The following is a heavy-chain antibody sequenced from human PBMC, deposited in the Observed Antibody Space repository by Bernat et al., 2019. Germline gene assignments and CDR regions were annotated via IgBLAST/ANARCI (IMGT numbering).Heavy chain of an antibody. D-gene: IGHD2-8*01. Sequence: VQVVESGGGAVEPGGALRLSCATSGGVTLSTYPMHWVRQAPGEGLMWVSRIGVDGSHITYADSVKGRFTVSRDNAKNTMYLQVNSLRVEDTALYYCTGDWCGPGDSWGQGTLVTVSS. J-gene: IGHJ1*01. V-gene: IGHV3-74*01. CDR3: TGDWCGPGDS. CDR1: GGVTLSTYP. CDR2: IGVDGSHI.